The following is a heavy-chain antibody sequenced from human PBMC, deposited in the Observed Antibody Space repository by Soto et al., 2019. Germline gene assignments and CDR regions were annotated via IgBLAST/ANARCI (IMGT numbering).Heavy chain of an antibody. Sequence: GGSLRLSCAASGFTFSSYAMSWVRQAPGKGLEWVSAISGSGGSTYYADSVKGRFTISRDNSKNTLYLQMNSLRAEDTAVYYCAKHPDPTPYSSTIDYWGQGTLVTVSS. V-gene: IGHV3-23*01. CDR3: AKHPDPTPYSSTIDY. D-gene: IGHD2-2*01. CDR1: GFTFSSYA. J-gene: IGHJ4*02. CDR2: ISGSGGST.